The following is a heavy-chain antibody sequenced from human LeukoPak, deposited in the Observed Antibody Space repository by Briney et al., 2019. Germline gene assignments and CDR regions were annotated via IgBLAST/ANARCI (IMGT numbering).Heavy chain of an antibody. Sequence: GGSLRLSCAASGFTFSSYAMHCVRQAPGKGLEWVAVISYDGSNKYYADSVKGRFTISRDNSKNTLYLQMNSLRAEDTAVYYCARGDSSSWYSDYWGQGTLVTVSS. J-gene: IGHJ4*02. CDR2: ISYDGSNK. V-gene: IGHV3-30-3*01. CDR1: GFTFSSYA. CDR3: ARGDSSSWYSDY. D-gene: IGHD6-13*01.